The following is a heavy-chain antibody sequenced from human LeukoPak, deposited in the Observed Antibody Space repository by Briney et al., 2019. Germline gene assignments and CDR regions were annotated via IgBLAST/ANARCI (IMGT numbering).Heavy chain of an antibody. J-gene: IGHJ6*02. V-gene: IGHV3-23*01. Sequence: GGSLRLSCAASGFIFSSYEMNWVRQAPGKGLEWVSGISASGGSTYYADSVKGRFTISRDNSKNTLYLQMSSLRADDTAVYYCAKYRYYEDYHYGMDVWGQGTTVTVSS. CDR3: AKYRYYEDYHYGMDV. CDR2: ISASGGST. CDR1: GFIFSSYE. D-gene: IGHD3-22*01.